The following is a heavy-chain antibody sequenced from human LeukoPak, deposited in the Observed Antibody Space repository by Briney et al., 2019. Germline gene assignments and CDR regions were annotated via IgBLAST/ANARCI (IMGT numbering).Heavy chain of an antibody. CDR1: GGTFSSYA. D-gene: IGHD3-22*01. Sequence: SVKVSCKASGGTFSSYAISWVRQAPGQGLEWMGGIIPIFGTANYAQKFQGRVTITTDESTSTAYMELSSLRSEDTAVYYCANGGYYYDSSGRPFDPWGRGTLVTVSS. CDR2: IIPIFGTA. J-gene: IGHJ5*02. V-gene: IGHV1-69*05. CDR3: ANGGYYYDSSGRPFDP.